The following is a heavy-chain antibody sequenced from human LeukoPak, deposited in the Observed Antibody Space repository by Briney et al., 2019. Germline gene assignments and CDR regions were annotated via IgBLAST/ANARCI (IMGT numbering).Heavy chain of an antibody. Sequence: ASVKVSCKASGYTFTSYGISWVRQAPGQGLEWMGWINPNSGGTNYAQKFQGRVTMTRDTSISTAYMELSRLRFDDTAVYYCARISSSWYYYWGQGTLVTVSS. CDR2: INPNSGGT. D-gene: IGHD6-13*01. CDR1: GYTFTSYG. V-gene: IGHV1-2*02. CDR3: ARISSSWYYY. J-gene: IGHJ4*02.